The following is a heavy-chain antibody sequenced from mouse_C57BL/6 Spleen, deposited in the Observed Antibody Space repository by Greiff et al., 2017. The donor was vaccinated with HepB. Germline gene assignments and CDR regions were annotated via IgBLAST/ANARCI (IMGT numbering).Heavy chain of an antibody. Sequence: EVQLQQSGPELVKPGASVKIPCKASGYTFTDYNMDWVKQSHGKSLEWIGDINPNNGGTIYNQKFKGKATLTVDKSSSTAYMELRSLTSEDTAVFYCARNGEYYGSSYYAMDYWGQGTSVTVSS. V-gene: IGHV1-18*01. J-gene: IGHJ4*01. D-gene: IGHD1-1*01. CDR2: INPNNGGT. CDR1: GYTFTDYN. CDR3: ARNGEYYGSSYYAMDY.